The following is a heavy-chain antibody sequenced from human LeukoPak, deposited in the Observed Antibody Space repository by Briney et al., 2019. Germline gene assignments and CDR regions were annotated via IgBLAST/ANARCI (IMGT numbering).Heavy chain of an antibody. V-gene: IGHV3-15*01. J-gene: IGHJ4*02. D-gene: IGHD3-3*01. CDR2: IKSKTDGGTT. CDR1: GFTFSSYA. Sequence: GGSLRLSCAASGFTFSSYAMSWVRQAPGKGLEWVGRIKSKTDGGTTDYAAPVKGRFTISRDDSKNTLYLQMNSLKTEDTAVYYCTTGRPETTKLRFLEWFPQGIYFDYWGQGTLVTVSS. CDR3: TTGRPETTKLRFLEWFPQGIYFDY.